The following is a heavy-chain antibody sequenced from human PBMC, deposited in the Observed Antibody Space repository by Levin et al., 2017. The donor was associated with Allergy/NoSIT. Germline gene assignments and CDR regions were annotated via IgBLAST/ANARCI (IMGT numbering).Heavy chain of an antibody. Sequence: PSETLSLTCTVSGGSISSGGYYWSWIRQHPGKGLEWIGYIYYSGSTYYNPSLKSRVTISVDTSKNQFSLKLSSVTAADTAVYYCARGRGDFWSGYSVDAFDIWGQGTMVTVSS. CDR2: IYYSGST. CDR1: GGSISSGGYY. D-gene: IGHD3-3*01. J-gene: IGHJ3*02. CDR3: ARGRGDFWSGYSVDAFDI. V-gene: IGHV4-31*03.